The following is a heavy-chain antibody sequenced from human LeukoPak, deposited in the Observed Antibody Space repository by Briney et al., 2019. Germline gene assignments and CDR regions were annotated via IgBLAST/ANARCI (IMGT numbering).Heavy chain of an antibody. CDR1: GGSCSGYY. CDR3: TRRTAYCCGDCTRAPLYNWFAP. J-gene: IGHJ5*01. V-gene: IGHV4-34*01. CDR2: INHSGST. Sequence: PSENLSRTCAVCGGSCSGYYLSWIRQPPGKGLEWSGEINHSGSTNDNPSLKSGGTISVDTSKSQFSLRLSSVTAADTAVYYCTRRTAYCCGDCTRAPLYNWFAPLGPGTLVTVFS. D-gene: IGHD2-21*01.